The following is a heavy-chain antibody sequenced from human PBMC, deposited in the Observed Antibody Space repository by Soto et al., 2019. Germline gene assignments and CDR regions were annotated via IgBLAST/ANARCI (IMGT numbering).Heavy chain of an antibody. CDR2: ISTSNGK. V-gene: IGHV1-18*04. CDR1: GYTFSNYG. CDR3: ARDYPPNLTDY. J-gene: IGHJ4*02. D-gene: IGHD2-8*01. Sequence: QVQLMQSGPEVKKPGASAKVSCKASGYTFSNYGITWVRQAPGQGLEWVGTISTSNGKKYAERFQDRVTMTTDTSTGTAYMELRSLKPDDTAVYYCARDYPPNLTDYWGQGTLVTVSS.